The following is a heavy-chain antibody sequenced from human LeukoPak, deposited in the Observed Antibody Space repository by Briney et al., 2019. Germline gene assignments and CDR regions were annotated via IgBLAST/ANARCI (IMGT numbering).Heavy chain of an antibody. CDR2: ISAYNGNT. CDR1: GGTFSSYA. Sequence: ASVKVSCKASGGTFSSYAISWVRQAPGQGLEWMGWISAYNGNTNYAQKLQGRVTMTTDTSTSTAYMELRSLRSDDTALYYCARDGSGWANWFDSWGQGTLVTVSS. D-gene: IGHD6-19*01. CDR3: ARDGSGWANWFDS. J-gene: IGHJ5*01. V-gene: IGHV1-18*01.